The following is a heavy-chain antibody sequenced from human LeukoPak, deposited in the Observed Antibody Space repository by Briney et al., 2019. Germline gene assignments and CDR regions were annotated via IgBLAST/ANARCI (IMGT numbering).Heavy chain of an antibody. Sequence: PGGSLRLSCAASGFTFNNYGMHWVRQAPGKGLEWVAVISYDGSNKYYADSVKGRFTISRDNSKSTLYLQMNSLRAEDTAVYYCALGNTGTVVAATFGANWGQGTLVTVSS. CDR2: ISYDGSNK. CDR1: GFTFNNYG. CDR3: ALGNTGTVVAATFGAN. J-gene: IGHJ4*02. D-gene: IGHD2-15*01. V-gene: IGHV3-30*03.